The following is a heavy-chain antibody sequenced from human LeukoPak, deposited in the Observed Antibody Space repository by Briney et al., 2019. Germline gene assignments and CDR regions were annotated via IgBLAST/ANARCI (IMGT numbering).Heavy chain of an antibody. CDR2: LYYSGST. CDR3: ARQPYCSSTSCDKYFQH. Sequence: SETLSLTCAVSGGSISSSSYYWGWIRQPPGKGLEWIGSLYYSGSTYYNPSLKSRVTISLDTSKNQFSLNLSSVTAADTAVYYCARQPYCSSTSCDKYFQHWGQGTLVTVSS. D-gene: IGHD2-2*02. V-gene: IGHV4-39*01. CDR1: GGSISSSSYY. J-gene: IGHJ1*01.